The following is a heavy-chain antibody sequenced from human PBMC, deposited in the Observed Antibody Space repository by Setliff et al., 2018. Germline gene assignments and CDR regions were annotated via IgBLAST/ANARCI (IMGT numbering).Heavy chain of an antibody. CDR2: INHSGGT. J-gene: IGHJ2*01. CDR3: ARAQVVFAISAPVWYFEL. CDR1: GGSFSGYQ. Sequence: SETLSLTCVVYGGSFSGYQWSWIRQSPGKGLEWIGEINHSGGTNYNPSLKSRVSMSVEKSKNQFSLKLTSVTAADTAVYYCARAQVVFAISAPVWYFELWGRGTQVTVS. V-gene: IGHV4-34*01. D-gene: IGHD2-21*01.